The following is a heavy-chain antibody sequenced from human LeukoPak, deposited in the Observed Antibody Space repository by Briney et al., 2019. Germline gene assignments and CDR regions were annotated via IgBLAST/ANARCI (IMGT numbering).Heavy chain of an antibody. J-gene: IGHJ4*02. CDR3: ASLREYYYYDSSGYPSVDY. CDR1: GGSFSGYY. V-gene: IGHV4-34*01. Sequence: SETLSLTCAVYGGSFSGYYWSWIRQPPGKGLEWIGEINHSGSTNYNPSLKSRVTISVDTSKNQFSLKLSSVTAADTAVYYCASLREYYYYDSSGYPSVDYWGQGTLVTVSS. CDR2: INHSGST. D-gene: IGHD3-22*01.